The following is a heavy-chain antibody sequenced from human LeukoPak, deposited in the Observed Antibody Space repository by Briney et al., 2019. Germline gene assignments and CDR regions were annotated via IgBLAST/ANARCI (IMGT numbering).Heavy chain of an antibody. V-gene: IGHV3-64*01. J-gene: IGHJ3*02. CDR2: ISSDGDST. Sequence: GGSLRLSCAASGFTFSSYAMHWVRQAPQKGLEYVSAISSDGDSTYYANSVKGRFTISRDNSKNTLYLQMNSLRAEDTAVYYCARGVVAGPNDAFDIWGQGTMVTVSS. CDR3: ARGVVAGPNDAFDI. D-gene: IGHD6-19*01. CDR1: GFTFSSYA.